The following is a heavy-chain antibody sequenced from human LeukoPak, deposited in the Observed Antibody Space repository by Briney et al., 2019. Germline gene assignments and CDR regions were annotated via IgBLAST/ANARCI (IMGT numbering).Heavy chain of an antibody. D-gene: IGHD5-24*01. CDR2: IYPGDSDT. V-gene: IGHV5-51*01. CDR1: GYSFTSYW. Sequence: GESLKISCKGSGYSFTSYWMGWVRQMPGKGLEWMGIIYPGDSDTRYSPSFQGQVTISADKSISTAYLQWSSLKASDTAMYYCARANGRDGYTSDAFDIWGQGTMVTVSS. J-gene: IGHJ3*02. CDR3: ARANGRDGYTSDAFDI.